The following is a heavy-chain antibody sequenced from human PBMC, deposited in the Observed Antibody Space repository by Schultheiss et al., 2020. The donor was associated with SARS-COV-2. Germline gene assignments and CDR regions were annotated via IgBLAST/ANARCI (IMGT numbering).Heavy chain of an antibody. J-gene: IGHJ6*02. CDR1: GGSFSGYY. D-gene: IGHD6-6*01. CDR3: ASTSSSSVSAYYYYGMDV. V-gene: IGHV4-34*01. Sequence: ESLKISCAVYGGSFSGYYWSWIRQPPGKGLEWIGEINHSGSTNYNPSLKSRVTISVDKSKNQFSLKLSSVTAADTAVYYCASTSSSSVSAYYYYGMDVWGQGTTVTVSS. CDR2: INHSGST.